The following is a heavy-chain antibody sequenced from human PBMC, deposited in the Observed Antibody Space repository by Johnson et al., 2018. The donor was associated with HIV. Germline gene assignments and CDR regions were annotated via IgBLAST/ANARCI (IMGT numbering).Heavy chain of an antibody. J-gene: IGHJ3*02. V-gene: IGHV3-23*04. Sequence: MQLVESGGGLVQPGGSLRLSCAASGFTFSSYAMSWVRQAPGKGLEWVSSISGSGGCTYYADSVKGRFTISRDNSKNTLYLQMNSLRAEDTAVYYCARDGYSSSSFGAFDIWGQGTMVTVS. D-gene: IGHD6-6*01. CDR2: ISGSGGCT. CDR1: GFTFSSYA. CDR3: ARDGYSSSSFGAFDI.